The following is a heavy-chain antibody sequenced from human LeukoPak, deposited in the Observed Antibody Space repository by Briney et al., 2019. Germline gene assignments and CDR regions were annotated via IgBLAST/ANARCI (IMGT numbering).Heavy chain of an antibody. D-gene: IGHD3-22*01. Sequence: ASVEVSCKVSGYTLTELSMHWVRQAPGKGLEWMGGFDPEDGETIYAQKFQGRVTMTEDTSTDTAYMELSSLRSEDTAVYYCAASTLYDSSGYYYSLYFDYWGQGTLVTVSS. J-gene: IGHJ4*02. CDR1: GYTLTELS. V-gene: IGHV1-24*01. CDR2: FDPEDGET. CDR3: AASTLYDSSGYYYSLYFDY.